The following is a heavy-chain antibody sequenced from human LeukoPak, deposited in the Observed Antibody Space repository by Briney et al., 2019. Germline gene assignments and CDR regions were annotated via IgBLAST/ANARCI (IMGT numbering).Heavy chain of an antibody. CDR2: INAGNGNT. Sequence: ASVKVSCKASGYTFTNYVMHWVRQAPGQRLEWMGWINAGNGNTKYSQKFQGRVTITRDTSASTAYMELSSLRSEDTAVYYCARDDLPYYYDSSGYPPTGDAFDIWGQGTMVTVSS. V-gene: IGHV1-3*01. CDR3: ARDDLPYYYDSSGYPPTGDAFDI. CDR1: GYTFTNYV. J-gene: IGHJ3*02. D-gene: IGHD3-22*01.